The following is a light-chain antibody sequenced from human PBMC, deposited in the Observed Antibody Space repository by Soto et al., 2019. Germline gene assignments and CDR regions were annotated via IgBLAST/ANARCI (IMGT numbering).Light chain of an antibody. Sequence: EIVLTQSPGTLSLSPGERATLSCRASQSVSSCYLAWYQQKPGQAPRLLIYGASSRATGIPDRFSGSGSGTDFTLTINRLEPEDFAFYYCQQYSSSPFTFGPGTKVDIK. CDR2: GAS. CDR1: QSVSSCY. J-gene: IGKJ3*01. CDR3: QQYSSSPFT. V-gene: IGKV3-20*01.